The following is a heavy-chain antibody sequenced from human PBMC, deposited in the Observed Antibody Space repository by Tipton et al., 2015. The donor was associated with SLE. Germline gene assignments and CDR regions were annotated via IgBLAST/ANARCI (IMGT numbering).Heavy chain of an antibody. J-gene: IGHJ4*02. CDR2: ISYDGYNK. CDR1: GFTFSSIA. CDR3: ARSGSGEDYFDS. D-gene: IGHD3-10*01. Sequence: SGFTFSSIAMHWVRQAPGKGLEWVAIISYDGYNKYYADSVKGRFTISRDNSKNTLYLQMNSLRAEDTAVYYCARSGSGEDYFDSWGQGTPVTVSS. V-gene: IGHV3-30*04.